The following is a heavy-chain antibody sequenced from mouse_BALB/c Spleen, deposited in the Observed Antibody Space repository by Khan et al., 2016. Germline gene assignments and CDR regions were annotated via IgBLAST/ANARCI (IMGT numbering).Heavy chain of an antibody. V-gene: IGHV14-3*02. D-gene: IGHD1-1*02. CDR2: IDPANGNT. CDR3: ASVTMTSFDY. Sequence: VQLQQSGAELVKPGASVKLSCTASGFKIKDTYMHWVKQRPVQGLEWIGRIDPANGNTKYDPKFQGKATITADTSSNTAYLQLSSLTSSDTAVYYCASVTMTSFDYWGQATSVTVSS. J-gene: IGHJ4*01. CDR1: GFKIKDTY.